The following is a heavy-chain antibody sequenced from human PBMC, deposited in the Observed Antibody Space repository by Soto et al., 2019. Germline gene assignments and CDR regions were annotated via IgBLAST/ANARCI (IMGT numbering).Heavy chain of an antibody. CDR1: GFTFSSYS. Sequence: PGGSLRLSCAASGFTFSSYSMNWVRQAPGKGLEWVSSISSSSSYIYYADSVKGRFTISRDNAKNSLYLQMNSLRAEDTAVYYCARDEVKQWLVRPFPLDYWGQGTLVTVSS. D-gene: IGHD6-19*01. CDR2: ISSSSSYI. V-gene: IGHV3-21*01. CDR3: ARDEVKQWLVRPFPLDY. J-gene: IGHJ4*02.